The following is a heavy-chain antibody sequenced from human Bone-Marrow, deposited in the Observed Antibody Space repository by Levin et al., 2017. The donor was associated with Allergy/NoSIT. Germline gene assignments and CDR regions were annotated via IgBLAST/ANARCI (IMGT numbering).Heavy chain of an antibody. D-gene: IGHD5-12*01. CDR1: GYSFTTYW. CDR3: ARHGSGYGRRFIDY. Sequence: GESLKISCKVSGYSFTTYWIDWVRQMPGKGPEWMGMIYPEDSDDRYNPTFAGHVTMSVDRSTTTAYLEWSSLRAADTAMYYCARHGSGYGRRFIDYWGQGTLVTVSS. CDR2: IYPEDSDD. J-gene: IGHJ4*02. V-gene: IGHV5-51*01.